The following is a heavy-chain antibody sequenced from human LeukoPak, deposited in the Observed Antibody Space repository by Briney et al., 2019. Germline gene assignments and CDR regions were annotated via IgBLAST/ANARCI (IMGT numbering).Heavy chain of an antibody. J-gene: IGHJ6*03. V-gene: IGHV3-30-3*01. CDR3: ARVSVVVRFYYMDV. CDR1: GFTFSSYA. CDR2: ISYDGSNK. Sequence: GALRLSCAASGFTFSSYAMHWVRQAPGKGLEWVAVISYDGSNKYYADSVKGRFTISRDNSKNTLYLQMNSLRAEDTAVYYCARVSVVVRFYYMDVWGKGTTVTVSS. D-gene: IGHD2-2*01.